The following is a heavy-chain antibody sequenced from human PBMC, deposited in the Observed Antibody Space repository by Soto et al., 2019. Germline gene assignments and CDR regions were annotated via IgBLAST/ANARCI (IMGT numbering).Heavy chain of an antibody. CDR1: GFSLSTSGVG. Sequence: QITLKESGPTLVKPTQTLTLTCTFSGFSLSTSGVGVGWIRQPPGKALEWLALIYWGGDKRYRPSLKSRLTTTKDTSKNQVVLTMTNMDPVDTATYYCAHSYPDYYDSSGYYPSAEYFQHWGQGTLVTVSS. V-gene: IGHV2-5*02. J-gene: IGHJ1*01. CDR3: AHSYPDYYDSSGYYPSAEYFQH. CDR2: IYWGGDK. D-gene: IGHD3-22*01.